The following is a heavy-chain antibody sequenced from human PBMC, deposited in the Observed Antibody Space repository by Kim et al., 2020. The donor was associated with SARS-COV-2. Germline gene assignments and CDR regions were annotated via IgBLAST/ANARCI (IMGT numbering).Heavy chain of an antibody. D-gene: IGHD5-18*01. CDR3: ARRGYSYGSYYFDY. Sequence: SPSLKSRLTITKDTSKNQVVLTMPNMDPVDTATYYCARRGYSYGSYYFDYWGQGTLVTVSS. J-gene: IGHJ4*02. V-gene: IGHV2-5*01.